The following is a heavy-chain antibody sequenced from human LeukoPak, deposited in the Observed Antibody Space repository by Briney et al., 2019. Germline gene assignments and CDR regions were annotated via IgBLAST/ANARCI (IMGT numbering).Heavy chain of an antibody. CDR2: ISGSGYST. J-gene: IGHJ3*02. Sequence: GGSQRLSCAASGFTFSDYTMSWVRQAPGKGLEWVSSISGSGYSTQYAAFVQGRFTISRDNSKNTLYLQMNSLRAEDTAVYYCAKDPNGDYIGTFDIWGQGTMVTVSS. D-gene: IGHD4-17*01. CDR1: GFTFSDYT. CDR3: AKDPNGDYIGTFDI. V-gene: IGHV3-23*01.